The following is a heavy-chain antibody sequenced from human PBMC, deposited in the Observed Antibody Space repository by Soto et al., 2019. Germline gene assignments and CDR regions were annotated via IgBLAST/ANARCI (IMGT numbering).Heavy chain of an antibody. J-gene: IGHJ4*02. V-gene: IGHV3-30*04. CDR3: ARALTGAVAVTDH. D-gene: IGHD6-19*01. CDR1: GFSFSTCA. CDR2: ISYDGRNK. Sequence: QVQLVESGGGVVQSGRSLRLSCAASGFSFSTCAMHWVRQAPGRGLEWVARISYDGRNKYYADSEQGRFTISRDNSKNTVYLELNRLNIDDTAVYYCARALTGAVAVTDHWGQGTLVIVSS.